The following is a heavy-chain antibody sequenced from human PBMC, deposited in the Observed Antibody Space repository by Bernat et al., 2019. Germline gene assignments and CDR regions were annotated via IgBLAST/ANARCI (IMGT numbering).Heavy chain of an antibody. CDR2: IYWDDDK. V-gene: IGHV2-5*02. CDR1: GFSLTTRGVG. J-gene: IGHJ4*02. Sequence: QITLKESGPTLVNPTQTLTLTCTFSGFSLTTRGVGVGWIRQPPGKALEWLGLIYWDDDKRYRPSLRSRLTLTKDTSRNKVVLSITNMDPDDTSTYYCAHRLYLMSDWNDGRFDYWGQGTQVTVSS. CDR3: AHRLYLMSDWNDGRFDY. D-gene: IGHD1-1*01.